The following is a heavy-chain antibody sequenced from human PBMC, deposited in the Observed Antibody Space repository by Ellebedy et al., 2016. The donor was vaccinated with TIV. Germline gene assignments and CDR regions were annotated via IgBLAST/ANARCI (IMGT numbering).Heavy chain of an antibody. Sequence: GESLKISCAASGFTFSSFAMTWVRQAPGKGLEWVSTVSGSGAGTYYADSVKGRFTISRDNSKNTLYLQMNSLRADDTALYYCARLKMYVSPFYAMDVWGQGTAVTVSS. J-gene: IGHJ6*02. CDR1: GFTFSSFA. V-gene: IGHV3-23*01. CDR3: ARLKMYVSPFYAMDV. D-gene: IGHD2-8*01. CDR2: VSGSGAGT.